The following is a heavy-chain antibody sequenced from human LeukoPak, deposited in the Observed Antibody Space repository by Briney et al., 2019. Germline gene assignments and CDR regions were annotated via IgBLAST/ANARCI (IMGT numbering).Heavy chain of an antibody. V-gene: IGHV3-21*01. J-gene: IGHJ5*02. D-gene: IGHD3-22*01. CDR2: ISSSSSYI. Sequence: GGSLRLSCAASGFTFSSYSMNWVRQAPGKGLEWVSSISSSSSYIYYADSVKGRFTISRDNAKNSLYLQMNSLRAEDTAVYYCARGRYYYDSSGYQEPWGQGTLVTVSS. CDR3: ARGRYYYDSSGYQEP. CDR1: GFTFSSYS.